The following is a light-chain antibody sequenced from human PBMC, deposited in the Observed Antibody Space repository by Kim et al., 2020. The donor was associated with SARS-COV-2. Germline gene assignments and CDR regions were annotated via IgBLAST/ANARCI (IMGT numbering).Light chain of an antibody. J-gene: IGKJ4*01. Sequence: EIVMTQSPATLSVSPGERATLSCRASQSVSSNLAWYQQKPGQAPRLLIYDASTRASGIPARFSGSGSGTEFTLTISSLQSEDFAVYYCQQCNNWPPLTFGGGTKVDIK. CDR3: QQCNNWPPLT. V-gene: IGKV3-15*01. CDR1: QSVSSN. CDR2: DAS.